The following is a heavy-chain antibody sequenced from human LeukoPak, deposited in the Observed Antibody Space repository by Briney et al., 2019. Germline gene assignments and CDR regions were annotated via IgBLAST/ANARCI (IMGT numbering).Heavy chain of an antibody. CDR1: GGSISSGGYY. J-gene: IGHJ4*02. Sequence: PSQTLSLTCTVSGGSISSGGYYWSWIRQHPGKGLEWIGYIYYSGSTYYNPSLKSRVTISVDTSKNQFSLKLSSVTAADTAVYYCARSDGYNWPIDYWGQGTLVTVSS. CDR3: ARSDGYNWPIDY. V-gene: IGHV4-31*03. CDR2: IYYSGST. D-gene: IGHD5-24*01.